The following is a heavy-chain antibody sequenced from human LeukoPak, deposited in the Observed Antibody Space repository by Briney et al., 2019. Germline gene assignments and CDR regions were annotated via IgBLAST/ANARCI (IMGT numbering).Heavy chain of an antibody. J-gene: IGHJ5*02. CDR1: GYTFTSYG. CDR2: IIPIFGTA. D-gene: IGHD1-26*01. CDR3: ARVVGWELLQFWFDP. V-gene: IGHV1-69*05. Sequence: SVKVSCKASGYTFTSYGISWVRQAPGQGLEWMGGIIPIFGTANYAQKFQGRVTITTDESTSTAYMELSSLRSEDTAVYYCARVVGWELLQFWFDPWGQGTLVTVSS.